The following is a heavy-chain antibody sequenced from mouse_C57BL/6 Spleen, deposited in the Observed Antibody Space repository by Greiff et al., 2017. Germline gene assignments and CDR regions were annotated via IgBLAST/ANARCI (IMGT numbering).Heavy chain of an antibody. Sequence: QVQLKESGPELVKPGASVKLSCKASGYTFTSYDINWVKQRPGQGLEWIGWIYPRDGSTKYNEKFKGKATLTVDTSSSTAYMELHSLTSEDSAVYFCARSHYDGYLYYAMDYWGQGTSVTVSS. CDR3: ARSHYDGYLYYAMDY. CDR1: GYTFTSYD. J-gene: IGHJ4*01. CDR2: IYPRDGST. V-gene: IGHV1-85*01. D-gene: IGHD2-3*01.